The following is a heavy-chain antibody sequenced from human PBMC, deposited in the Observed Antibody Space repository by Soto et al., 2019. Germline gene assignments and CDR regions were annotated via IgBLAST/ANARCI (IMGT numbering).Heavy chain of an antibody. V-gene: IGHV3-23*01. CDR1: GFTFSSYA. CDR3: AKARRLFLYYGMDV. Sequence: GGSLRLSSAASGFTFSSYAMSWVRQSPGKGLEWVSAISGSGGSTYYADSVKGRFTISRDNSKNTLYLQMNSLRAEDTAVYYCAKARRLFLYYGMDVWGQGTTVTVSS. J-gene: IGHJ6*02. D-gene: IGHD5-12*01. CDR2: ISGSGGST.